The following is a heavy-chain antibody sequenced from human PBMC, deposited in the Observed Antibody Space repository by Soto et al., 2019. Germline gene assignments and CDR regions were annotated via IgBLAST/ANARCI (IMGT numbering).Heavy chain of an antibody. Sequence: PSETLSLTCTVSGDSVTSGNTYWTWIRRPPGRRLEWIGQIYYNGITNYNPSLKSRVAISLDTSKNQFSLKLTSVTAADTAVYYCAREFAPWGQGTLVTVSS. V-gene: IGHV4-61*01. CDR3: AREFAP. CDR1: GDSVTSGNTY. CDR2: IYYNGIT. J-gene: IGHJ5*02.